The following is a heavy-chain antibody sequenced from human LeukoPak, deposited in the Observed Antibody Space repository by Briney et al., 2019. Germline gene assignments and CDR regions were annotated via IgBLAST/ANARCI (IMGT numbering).Heavy chain of an antibody. CDR2: VKTDGSNT. V-gene: IGHV3-74*03. J-gene: IGHJ4*02. CDR1: GFTFSSYA. D-gene: IGHD4-23*01. CDR3: TTVEHY. Sequence: PGGSLRLSCAASGFTFSSYAMSWVRQAPGKGLVWVSGVKTDGSNTMYADSVRGRFSISRDDAKHTLYLQMNSLRDEDTAVYYCTTVEHYWGQGTLVTVSS.